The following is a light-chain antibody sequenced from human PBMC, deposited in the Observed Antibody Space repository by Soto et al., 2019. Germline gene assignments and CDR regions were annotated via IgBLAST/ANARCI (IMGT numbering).Light chain of an antibody. CDR2: GAS. Sequence: ETMLTQSLSTLSASPEERVTLSCRATQSVTYNLAWYQQRPGQAPRLLIYGASTRATGIPARFSGRGSGTEFTLTISRLEPEDFAVYYCQQFNNWPRTFGQGTKVDIK. J-gene: IGKJ1*01. V-gene: IGKV3-15*01. CDR1: QSVTYN. CDR3: QQFNNWPRT.